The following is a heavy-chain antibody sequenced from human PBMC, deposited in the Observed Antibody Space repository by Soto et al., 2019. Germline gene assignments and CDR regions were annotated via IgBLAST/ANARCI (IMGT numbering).Heavy chain of an antibody. CDR2: IGSRTSDI. CDR3: VRDYYDTSGYPNTFDM. Sequence: SGGSLRLSCAASGFTLSRHTMNWVRQAPGKGLEWVSFIGSRTSDIYYADSVKGRFTISRDNAKNSLYLDLTRLRAEDTAVYFCVRDYYDTSGYPNTFDMWGQGXMVTV. J-gene: IGHJ3*02. V-gene: IGHV3-21*01. CDR1: GFTLSRHT. D-gene: IGHD3-22*01.